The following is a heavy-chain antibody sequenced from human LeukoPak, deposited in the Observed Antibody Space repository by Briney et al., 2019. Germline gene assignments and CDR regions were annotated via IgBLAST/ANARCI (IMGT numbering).Heavy chain of an antibody. V-gene: IGHV3-64D*06. CDR3: VKSVTTGTGGAFDI. CDR2: ISSNGGST. D-gene: IGHD1-1*01. CDR1: GFTISSYA. Sequence: GGSLRLSCSASGFTISSYAMHWVRQAPGKGLEYVSAISSNGGSTYYADSVKGRFTISRDNSKNTLYLQMSSLRAEDTAVYSCVKSVTTGTGGAFDIWGQGTMVTVSS. J-gene: IGHJ3*02.